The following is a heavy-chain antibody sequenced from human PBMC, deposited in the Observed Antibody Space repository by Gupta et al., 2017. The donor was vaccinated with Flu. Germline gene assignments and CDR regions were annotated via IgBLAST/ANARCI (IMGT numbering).Heavy chain of an antibody. Sequence: EVQLLESGGGMVQPGGSLRLSCEASGFHLSSYAESWVRQAPGKGLEWVSSIGVGDTGSYYARYVKDRITSSRDNSKNTLFLKMNSLRAEDAAVYDWAKSADKVAGSYYFDYWGQGARGTVSS. D-gene: IGHD6-19*01. V-gene: IGHV3-23*01. CDR1: GFHLSSYA. J-gene: IGHJ4*02. CDR3: AKSADKVAGSYYFDY. CDR2: IGVGDTGS.